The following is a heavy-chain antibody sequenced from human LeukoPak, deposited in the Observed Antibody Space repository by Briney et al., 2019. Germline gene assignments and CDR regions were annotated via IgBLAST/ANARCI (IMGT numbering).Heavy chain of an antibody. J-gene: IGHJ4*02. CDR2: IYYSGST. CDR1: GDSISSGYY. CDR3: ARVGIRNDSSGYHDY. D-gene: IGHD3-22*01. Sequence: SETLTLTCGVSGDSISSGYYWSWIRQPPGKGLEWIGYIYYSGSTNYNPSLKSRVTISVDTSKNQFSLKLSSVTAADTAVYYCARVGIRNDSSGYHDYWGQGTLVTVSS. V-gene: IGHV4-61*01.